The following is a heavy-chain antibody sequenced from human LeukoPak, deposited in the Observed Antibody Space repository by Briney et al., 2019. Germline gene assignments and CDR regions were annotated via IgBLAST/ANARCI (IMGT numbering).Heavy chain of an antibody. Sequence: PGGSLRLSCAGFGFTLSNYWMHWVRQGPGKGLAWVSRIYSDGSRTTYADSVKGRFTISGDNAKNTVYLQMNSLRADDTAVYYCTRSGRGGAFDIWGQGTMVTVSS. CDR2: IYSDGSRT. D-gene: IGHD1-26*01. J-gene: IGHJ3*02. CDR3: TRSGRGGAFDI. V-gene: IGHV3-74*03. CDR1: GFTLSNYW.